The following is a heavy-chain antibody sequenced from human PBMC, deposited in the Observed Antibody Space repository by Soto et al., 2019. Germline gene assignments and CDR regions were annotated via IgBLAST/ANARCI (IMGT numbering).Heavy chain of an antibody. CDR2: ISAYNDNI. D-gene: IGHD1-26*01. V-gene: IGHV1-18*01. Sequence: ASVKVSCKASGYTFTSYGISWVRQAPGQGLEWMGWISAYNDNINYAQKLQGRVTMTTDTSTSTAYMELRSLRSDDTAVYFCVRDQVGATGDYWGQGTLVTVSS. CDR3: VRDQVGATGDY. J-gene: IGHJ4*02. CDR1: GYTFTSYG.